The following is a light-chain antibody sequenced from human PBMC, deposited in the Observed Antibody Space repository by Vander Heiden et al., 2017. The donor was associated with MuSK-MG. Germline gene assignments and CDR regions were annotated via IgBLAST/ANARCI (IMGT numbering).Light chain of an antibody. Sequence: DIQMTQSPSSLSASVGDRVTITCRASQSISSYLNWYQRKPGKAPKLLIYAASSLQSGVPSRFSGSGSGTDFTLTISSLQPEDFATYYCQQSDSIPITFGQGTRLEIK. CDR3: QQSDSIPIT. J-gene: IGKJ5*01. V-gene: IGKV1-39*01. CDR1: QSISSY. CDR2: AAS.